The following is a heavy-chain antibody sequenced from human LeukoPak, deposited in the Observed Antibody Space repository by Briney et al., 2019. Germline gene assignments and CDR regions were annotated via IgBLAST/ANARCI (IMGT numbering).Heavy chain of an antibody. V-gene: IGHV3-64*01. CDR2: ISSNGGST. CDR3: ASGRCPPPARYNWFPP. D-gene: IGHD4/OR15-4a*01. J-gene: IGHJ5*02. CDR1: GFTFSSYA. Sequence: GGSLRLSCAASGFTFSSYAMHWVRQAPGKGLEYVSAISSNGGSTYYANSVKGRFTISRDNSKNTLYLQMGSLRAEDMAVYSCASGRCPPPARYNWFPPWGQGPRLTAPS.